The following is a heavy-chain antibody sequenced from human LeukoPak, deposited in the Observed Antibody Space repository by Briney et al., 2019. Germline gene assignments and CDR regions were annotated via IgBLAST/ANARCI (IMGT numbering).Heavy chain of an antibody. CDR2: ISGSGGST. V-gene: IGHV3-64*04. Sequence: GGSLRLSCSASEFTFSSYAMHWVRQAPGKGLEYVSAISGSGGSTYCADSVKGRFTISRDNSKNTLYLQMNSLRAEDTAVYYCAMSYDSSGYPTYYGMDVWGQGTTVTVSS. CDR3: AMSYDSSGYPTYYGMDV. CDR1: EFTFSSYA. D-gene: IGHD3-22*01. J-gene: IGHJ6*02.